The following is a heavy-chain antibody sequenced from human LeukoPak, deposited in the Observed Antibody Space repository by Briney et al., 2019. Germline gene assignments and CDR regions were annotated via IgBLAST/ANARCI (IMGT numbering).Heavy chain of an antibody. J-gene: IGHJ4*02. Sequence: ASVKVSRKASGYTFTSYYMHWVRQAPGQGLEWMGIINPSGGSTSYAQKFQGRVTMTRDMSTSTVYMELSSLRSEDTAVYYCARVQGRDGYNDYWGQGTLVTVSS. V-gene: IGHV1-46*01. CDR1: GYTFTSYY. CDR3: ARVQGRDGYNDY. CDR2: INPSGGST. D-gene: IGHD5-24*01.